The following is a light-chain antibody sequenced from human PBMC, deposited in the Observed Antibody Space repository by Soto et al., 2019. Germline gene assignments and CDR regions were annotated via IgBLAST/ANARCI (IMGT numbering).Light chain of an antibody. V-gene: IGLV1-51*02. J-gene: IGLJ1*01. Sequence: QSGLAEPRAGSAARGRKVTISCSGSSSNIGNNYVSWYQQLPGTAPKLLIYENNKRPSGIPDRFSGSKSGTSATLGITGLHSGAEADYYCGTWDSSRSSYVFGTGTKSPS. CDR3: GTWDSSRSSYV. CDR2: ENN. CDR1: SSNIGNNY.